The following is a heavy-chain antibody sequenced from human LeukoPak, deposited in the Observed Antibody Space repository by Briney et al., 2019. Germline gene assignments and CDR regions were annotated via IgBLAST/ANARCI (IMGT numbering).Heavy chain of an antibody. CDR1: GYSISSGHY. D-gene: IGHD6-6*01. J-gene: IGHJ6*03. V-gene: IGHV4-38-2*01. Sequence: SETLSLTCAVSGYSISSGHYWGWIRQPPGKGLEWIGSIYHSGSTYYNPSHKSRVTISVDTSKNQFSLKLSSVTAADTAVYYCARSGIAAPYYYYMDVWGKGTTVTVSS. CDR2: IYHSGST. CDR3: ARSGIAAPYYYYMDV.